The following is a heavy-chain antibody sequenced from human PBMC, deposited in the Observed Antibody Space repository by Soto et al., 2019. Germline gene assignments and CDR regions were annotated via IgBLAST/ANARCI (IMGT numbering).Heavy chain of an antibody. D-gene: IGHD7-27*01. CDR1: GFTFSSYA. CDR2: ISGSGGST. V-gene: IGHV3-23*01. CDR3: AKAGCQRDVYYYYYIGV. Sequence: EVQLLESGGGLVQPGGSLRLSCAASGFTFSSYAMSWVRQAPGKGLEWVSAISGSGGSTYYAYSVKGRFTISRDNSKNTLYLQMNSLSDEDTAVYYCAKAGCQRDVYYYYYIGVWGKGTTVTVSS. J-gene: IGHJ6*03.